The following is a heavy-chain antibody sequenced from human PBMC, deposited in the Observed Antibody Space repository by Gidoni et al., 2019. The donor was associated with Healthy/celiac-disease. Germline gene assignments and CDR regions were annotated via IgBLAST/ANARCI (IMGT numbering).Heavy chain of an antibody. CDR3: ARDGGATTLRYYYYYMDV. CDR1: GFTFSSYG. D-gene: IGHD1-26*01. CDR2: IWYDGSNK. Sequence: QVQLVESGGGVVQPGRSLRLSCAASGFTFSSYGLHWVRQAPGKGLEWVAVIWYDGSNKYYADSVKGRFTISRDNSKNTLYLQMNSLRAEDTAVYYCARDGGATTLRYYYYYMDVWGKGTTVTVSS. V-gene: IGHV3-33*01. J-gene: IGHJ6*03.